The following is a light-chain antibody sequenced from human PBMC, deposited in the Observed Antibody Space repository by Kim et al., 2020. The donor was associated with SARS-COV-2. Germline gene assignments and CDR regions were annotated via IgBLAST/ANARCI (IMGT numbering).Light chain of an antibody. J-gene: IGKJ1*01. CDR2: GAS. V-gene: IGKV3-20*01. CDR1: QSVSSSY. CDR3: QQYGSSPGT. Sequence: EIVLTQSPGTLSLSPGERATLSCRASQSVSSSYLAWYQQKPGQAPRLLIYGASSRATGIPDRFCGSGSGTDFTLTISRLEPEDFAVYYCQQYGSSPGTFGQGTKVDIK.